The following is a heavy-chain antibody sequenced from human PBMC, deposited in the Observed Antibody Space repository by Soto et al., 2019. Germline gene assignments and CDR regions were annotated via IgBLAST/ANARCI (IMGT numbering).Heavy chain of an antibody. CDR1: GFTFSSYA. V-gene: IGHV3-30-3*01. D-gene: IGHD3-3*01. Sequence: GGSLRLSCAASGFTFSSYAMHWVRQAPGKGLEWVAVISYDGSNKYYADSVKGRFTISRDNSKNTLYLQMNSLRAEDTAVYYCARDSGDTIFGVVIIGFDYWGQGTLVTVSS. CDR2: ISYDGSNK. J-gene: IGHJ4*02. CDR3: ARDSGDTIFGVVIIGFDY.